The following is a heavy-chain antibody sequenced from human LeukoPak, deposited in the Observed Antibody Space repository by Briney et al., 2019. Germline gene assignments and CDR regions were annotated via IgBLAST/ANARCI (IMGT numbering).Heavy chain of an antibody. CDR1: GFTFSSYA. CDR3: AKDRGEGTDYYDSVDYGMDV. Sequence: PGGSLRLSCAASGFTFSSYAMSWVRQAPGKGLEWVSVISGSGGNTYYAESVKGRFTISRGNSKNTLYVQMKSLRVDDSAVYYCAKDRGEGTDYYDSVDYGMDVWGQGTTVTVSS. J-gene: IGHJ6*02. V-gene: IGHV3-23*01. D-gene: IGHD3-22*01. CDR2: ISGSGGNT.